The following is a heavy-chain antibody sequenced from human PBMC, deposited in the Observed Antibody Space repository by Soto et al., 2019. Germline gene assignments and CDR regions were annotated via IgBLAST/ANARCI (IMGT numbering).Heavy chain of an antibody. Sequence: QVQLMQSGVEVTKPGASVTLSCKTSGYAFMSYGLSWVLLAPGQGLEWMGWTVPGSGNIVYAQKFQDGMNINIDTSTTTGYMEFLGVTSLDSALYFCTSVAGYGSGTRHFDKWGQGTLVTVSS. CDR2: TVPGSGNI. J-gene: IGHJ4*02. CDR1: GYAFMSYG. V-gene: IGHV1-18*01. D-gene: IGHD3-10*01. CDR3: TSVAGYGSGTRHFDK.